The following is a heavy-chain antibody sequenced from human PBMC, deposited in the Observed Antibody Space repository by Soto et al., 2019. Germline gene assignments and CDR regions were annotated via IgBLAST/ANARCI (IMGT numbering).Heavy chain of an antibody. Sequence: EVQLVESGGGLVQPGGSLKLSCAASGFTFSGSAMHWVRQASGKGLEWVGRIRSKANSYATAYAASVKGRFTISRDDSKNTVYLQMNSLKTEDTAVYYCSGANYGAPDNYYNGMDVWGQGTTVTVSS. D-gene: IGHD1-7*01. CDR1: GFTFSGSA. J-gene: IGHJ6*02. V-gene: IGHV3-73*02. CDR3: SGANYGAPDNYYNGMDV. CDR2: IRSKANSYAT.